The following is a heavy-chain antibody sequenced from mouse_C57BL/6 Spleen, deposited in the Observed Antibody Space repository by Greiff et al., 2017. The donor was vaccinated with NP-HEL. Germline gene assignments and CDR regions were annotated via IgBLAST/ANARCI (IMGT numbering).Heavy chain of an antibody. CDR2: IWTGGGT. D-gene: IGHD1-1*01. J-gene: IGHJ2*01. CDR3: ARNWYYYGSSYSYYFDY. CDR1: GFSLTSYA. Sequence: VQGVESGPGLVAPSQSLSITCTVSGFSLTSYAISWVRQPPGKGLEWLGVIWTGGGTNYNSALKSRLSISKDNSKSQVFLKMNSLQTDDTARYYCARNWYYYGSSYSYYFDYWGQGTTLTVSS. V-gene: IGHV2-9-1*01.